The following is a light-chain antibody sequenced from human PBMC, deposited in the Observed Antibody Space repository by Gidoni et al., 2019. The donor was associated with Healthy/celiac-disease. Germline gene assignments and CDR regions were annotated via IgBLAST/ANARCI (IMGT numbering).Light chain of an antibody. Sequence: DIVMTQSPDSLAVSLGERATIHCKSSQSVLYSSNNTHYLAWYQQKPGQPPKLLSYCASTRESGVPDRFSGSWSGTDFTLTISSLQAEDVAFYYCQQYYRTPPTFGQGTKLEIK. CDR3: QQYYRTPPT. CDR1: QSVLYSSNNTHY. V-gene: IGKV4-1*01. CDR2: CAS. J-gene: IGKJ2*01.